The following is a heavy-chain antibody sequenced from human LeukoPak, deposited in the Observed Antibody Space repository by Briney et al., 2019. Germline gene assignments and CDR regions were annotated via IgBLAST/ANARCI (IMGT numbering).Heavy chain of an antibody. J-gene: IGHJ4*02. V-gene: IGHV4-59*02. CDR3: ARDPGGSRGWFDY. CDR1: GASVSSYY. Sequence: SETLSLTCTVSGASVSSYYWTWIRQPPGKGLEWIGYIHYSGSTRYNPSLQSRVTISLDTTRTQFSLRLNSVSAADMAAYYCARDPGGSRGWFDYWGLGDLVTVSS. CDR2: IHYSGST. D-gene: IGHD6-19*01.